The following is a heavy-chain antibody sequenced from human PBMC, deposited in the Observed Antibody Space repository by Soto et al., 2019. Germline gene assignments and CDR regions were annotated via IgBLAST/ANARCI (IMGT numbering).Heavy chain of an antibody. Sequence: GGSLRLSCAASGFTFSNYAMHWVRQAPGKGLEWVAIISFDGSNKFYTDSVKGRFTISRDNSKNTLYLQMNSLRAEDTAVYYCAREIFAVAGYIVGYWGQGTLVPVSP. D-gene: IGHD6-19*01. V-gene: IGHV3-30*03. J-gene: IGHJ4*02. CDR2: ISFDGSNK. CDR1: GFTFSNYA. CDR3: AREIFAVAGYIVGY.